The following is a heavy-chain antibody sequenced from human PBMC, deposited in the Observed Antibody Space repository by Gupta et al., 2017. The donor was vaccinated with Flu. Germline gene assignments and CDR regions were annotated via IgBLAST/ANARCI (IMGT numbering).Heavy chain of an antibody. CDR1: GFTVTTNY. Sequence: EVQLVESGGNLIQPGGSLRLSCAASGFTVTTNYMSWLRQAPGKGLEWVALISSGDKIFYADSVKDRFTISRDNSNNMLYLQMNSLRAEDTAVYYCARDSVISPGPENYMDVWGKGTTVTVSS. CDR2: ISSGDKI. CDR3: ARDSVISPGPENYMDV. J-gene: IGHJ6*03. D-gene: IGHD3-10*01. V-gene: IGHV3-53*01.